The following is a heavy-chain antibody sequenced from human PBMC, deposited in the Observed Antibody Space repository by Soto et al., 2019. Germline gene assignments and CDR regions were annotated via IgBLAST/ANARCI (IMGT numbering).Heavy chain of an antibody. J-gene: IGHJ4*02. Sequence: QVQLQQWGAGLLKPSETLSLTCAVYGGSFSGYYWSWIRQPPGKGLEWIGEINHSGSTNYNPSLKSRVTIXXDXSXSQFSLKLSSVTAADTAVYYCARVAFGPVGPYSFDYWGQGTLVTVSS. CDR2: INHSGST. CDR3: ARVAFGPVGPYSFDY. CDR1: GGSFSGYY. V-gene: IGHV4-34*01. D-gene: IGHD1-26*01.